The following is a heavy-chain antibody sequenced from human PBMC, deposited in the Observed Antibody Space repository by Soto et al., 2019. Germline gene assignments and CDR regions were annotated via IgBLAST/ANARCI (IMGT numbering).Heavy chain of an antibody. J-gene: IGHJ4*02. CDR1: GFSPSTSGMC. Sequence: GSGPTLVNPTQTLTLTCTFSGFSPSTSGMCVTWIRQPPGKALEWLALIDWVDVKYYNTSLKTRLTLSKDTSKNQVVLTMTNMDPVDTGTYYCVHRPSGWYLFDYWGQGTLVTVSS. CDR2: IDWVDVK. D-gene: IGHD6-19*01. V-gene: IGHV2-70*12. CDR3: VHRPSGWYLFDY.